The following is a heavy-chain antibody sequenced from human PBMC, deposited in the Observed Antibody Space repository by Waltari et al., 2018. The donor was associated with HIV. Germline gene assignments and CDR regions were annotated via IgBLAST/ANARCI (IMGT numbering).Heavy chain of an antibody. CDR3: VKDVTTYTSSTGAH. CDR2: ITPGDRT. D-gene: IGHD6-6*01. CDR1: GFIFTNFG. V-gene: IGHV3-23*01. Sequence: EMQLLESGGGVVQPGGSLRLSCEASGFIFTNFGMSWVRQSPRKGLEWVAGITPGDRTYYADSVQGRFTISRDTSKSTLHLQINSLRVEDTAIYFCVKDVTTYTSSTGAHWGQGVMVSVSS. J-gene: IGHJ4*02.